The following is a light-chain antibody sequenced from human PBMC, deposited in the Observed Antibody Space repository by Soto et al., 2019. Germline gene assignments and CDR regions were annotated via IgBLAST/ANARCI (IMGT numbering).Light chain of an antibody. V-gene: IGKV1-33*01. CDR3: QHYNNLPPFT. CDR1: QDIRTS. Sequence: DIQMTQSPLSLSASVGARVSITCQASQDIRTSLSWFQHKPGRAPKLLIYGASYLETGVPSRFRGSGSGTDFTFTITSLQPEDIATYHCQHYNNLPPFTFGPGTIVDIK. CDR2: GAS. J-gene: IGKJ3*01.